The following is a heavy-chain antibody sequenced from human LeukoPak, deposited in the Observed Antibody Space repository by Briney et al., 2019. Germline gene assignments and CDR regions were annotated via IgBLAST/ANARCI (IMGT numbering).Heavy chain of an antibody. D-gene: IGHD6-19*01. CDR2: IFHSGST. V-gene: IGHV4-38-2*02. Sequence: ASETLSLTCTVSGYSMSRGYFWGWIRQPPGKGLEWIASIFHSGSTFYNPSLKSRVTISVDASKNQFSLTMTSVTAADTALYYCARETEKQWQYWGQGTMVTVSS. J-gene: IGHJ3*01. CDR3: ARETEKQWQY. CDR1: GYSMSRGYF.